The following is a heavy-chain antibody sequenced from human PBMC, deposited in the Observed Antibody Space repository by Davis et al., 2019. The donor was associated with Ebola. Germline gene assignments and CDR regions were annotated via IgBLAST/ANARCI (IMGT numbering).Heavy chain of an antibody. V-gene: IGHV3-21*04. CDR3: AKDIYRRGITIFGVVITNNYYYYGMDV. Sequence: PGGSLRLSCAASGFTFSSYSMNWVRQAPGKGLEWVSSISSSSSYIYYADSVKGRFTISRDNAKNSLYLQMNSLRTEDTALYYCAKDIYRRGITIFGVVITNNYYYYGMDVWGQGTTVTVSS. CDR2: ISSSSSYI. CDR1: GFTFSSYS. J-gene: IGHJ6*02. D-gene: IGHD3-3*01.